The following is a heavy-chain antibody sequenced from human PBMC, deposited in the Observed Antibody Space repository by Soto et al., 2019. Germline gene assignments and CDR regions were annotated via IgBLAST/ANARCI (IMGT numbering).Heavy chain of an antibody. CDR1: GFTFSSYS. Sequence: EVQLVESGGGLVKPGGSLRLSCAASGFTFSSYSMNWVRQAPGKGLEWVSSISSSSSYIYYADSVKGRLTISSDNAKNSLYQQMNSRRAEDTAVYYCAREAGRSGCSYDAFDIWGQGTMVTVSS. J-gene: IGHJ3*02. CDR2: ISSSSSYI. V-gene: IGHV3-21*01. D-gene: IGHD2-15*01. CDR3: AREAGRSGCSYDAFDI.